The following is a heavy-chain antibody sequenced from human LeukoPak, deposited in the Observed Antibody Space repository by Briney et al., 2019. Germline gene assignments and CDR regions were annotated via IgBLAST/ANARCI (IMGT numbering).Heavy chain of an antibody. J-gene: IGHJ3*02. CDR3: ARDFLGYCSGGSCYHAFDI. D-gene: IGHD2-15*01. Sequence: GGSLRLSCTASGFTFSKYDMIWVRQAPGKGLEWVSVIYSGGSTYYADSVKGRFAISRDNSKNTLYLQMNSLRAEDTAVYYCARDFLGYCSGGSCYHAFDIWGQGTMVTVSS. V-gene: IGHV3-53*01. CDR2: IYSGGST. CDR1: GFTFSKYD.